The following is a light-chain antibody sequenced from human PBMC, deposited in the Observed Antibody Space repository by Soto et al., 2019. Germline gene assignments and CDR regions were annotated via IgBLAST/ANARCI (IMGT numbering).Light chain of an antibody. Sequence: QSVLTQPPSVSAAAGQKVTISCSGSNSNIGNYYVSWYQQLPTTAPKLLVYDTDKRPSGIPDRFSGSKSGTSATLDIAGLQTGDEAEYFCGTWDSRLSAWVFGGGTKVTVL. CDR3: GTWDSRLSAWV. CDR1: NSNIGNYY. CDR2: DTD. V-gene: IGLV1-51*01. J-gene: IGLJ3*02.